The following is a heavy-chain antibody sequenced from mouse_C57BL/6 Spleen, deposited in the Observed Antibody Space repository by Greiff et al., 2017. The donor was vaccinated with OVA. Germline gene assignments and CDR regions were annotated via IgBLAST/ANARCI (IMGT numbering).Heavy chain of an antibody. V-gene: IGHV1-64*01. CDR2: IHPNSGST. J-gene: IGHJ4*01. CDR1: GYTFTSYW. D-gene: IGHD1-1*01. CDR3: ASWYYGSSYNYAMDY. Sequence: QVQLQQPGAELVKPGASVKLSCKASGYTFTSYWMHWVKQRPGQGLEWIGMIHPNSGSTNYNEKFKSKATLTVDKSSSTAYMQLSSLTSEDSAVYYCASWYYGSSYNYAMDYWGQGTSVTVSS.